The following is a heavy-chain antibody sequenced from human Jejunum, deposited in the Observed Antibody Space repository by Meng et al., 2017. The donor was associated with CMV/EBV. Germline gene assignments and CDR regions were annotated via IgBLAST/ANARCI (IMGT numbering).Heavy chain of an antibody. Sequence: CSVSGDSISTYFWTWLRHVPGKGLAWIGYVHGSRGTNYNPSFKSRVTISADTSKNQVSLRLTSVTAADTAVFYCARGRWTGGWFDPWGQGILVTVSS. D-gene: IGHD3/OR15-3a*01. CDR1: GDSISTYF. J-gene: IGHJ5*02. V-gene: IGHV4-59*12. CDR2: VHGSRGT. CDR3: ARGRWTGGWFDP.